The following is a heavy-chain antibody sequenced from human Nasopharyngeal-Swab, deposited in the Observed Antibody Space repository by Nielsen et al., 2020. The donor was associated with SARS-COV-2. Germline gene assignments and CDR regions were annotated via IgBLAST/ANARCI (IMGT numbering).Heavy chain of an antibody. J-gene: IGHJ4*02. D-gene: IGHD3-10*01. Sequence: WGRQASGQGLEWMGIINPTGGSTTYAQKFQGRVIMTRDTSTSTLYMELRGLRSEDTAVYFCARDAGGFYTKDQPYFDYWGQGSLVTVSS. V-gene: IGHV1-46*01. CDR2: INPTGGST. CDR3: ARDAGGFYTKDQPYFDY.